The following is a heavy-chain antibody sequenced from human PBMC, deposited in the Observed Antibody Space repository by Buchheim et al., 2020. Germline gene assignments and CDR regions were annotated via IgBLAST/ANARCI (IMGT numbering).Heavy chain of an antibody. Sequence: QVQLVQSGAEVKKPGSSVKVSCKASGGTFSSYTISWVRQAPGQGLEWMGRIIPILGIANYAQKFQGRVTITADKSTSTAYMELRSLGSEETAVYYCARDRRDGLVQRYCYYGMDVWGQGTT. J-gene: IGHJ6*02. D-gene: IGHD6-19*01. CDR3: ARDRRDGLVQRYCYYGMDV. CDR2: IIPILGIA. CDR1: GGTFSSYT. V-gene: IGHV1-69*08.